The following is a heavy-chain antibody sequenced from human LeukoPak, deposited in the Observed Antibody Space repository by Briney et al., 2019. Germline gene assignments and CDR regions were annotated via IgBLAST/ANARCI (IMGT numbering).Heavy chain of an antibody. D-gene: IGHD6-13*01. CDR2: MNPNSGNT. CDR3: ARDIGARQQLVVGY. J-gene: IGHJ4*02. Sequence: ASVKVSCKASGYTFTSYGISWVRQAPGQGLEWMGWMNPNSGNTGYAQKFQGRVTITRNTSISTAYMELSSLRSEDTAVYYCARDIGARQQLVVGYWGQGTLVTVSS. CDR1: GYTFTSYG. V-gene: IGHV1-8*03.